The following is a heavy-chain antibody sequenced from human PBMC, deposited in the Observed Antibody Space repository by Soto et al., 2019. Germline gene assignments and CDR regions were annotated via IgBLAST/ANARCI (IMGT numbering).Heavy chain of an antibody. CDR1: GFTFRSYN. J-gene: IGHJ4*02. Sequence: EVQLVESGGGLVQPGGSLRLSCSASGFTFRSYNMGWVRQAPGTGLERVSYITSGSSSIYYADSLKGRFTISRDNAKNSLCVQMNSLRGEDTAVYYCARDGVGSGYPDYWGQGTLVTVSS. D-gene: IGHD3-22*01. CDR3: ARDGVGSGYPDY. CDR2: ITSGSSSI. V-gene: IGHV3-48*01.